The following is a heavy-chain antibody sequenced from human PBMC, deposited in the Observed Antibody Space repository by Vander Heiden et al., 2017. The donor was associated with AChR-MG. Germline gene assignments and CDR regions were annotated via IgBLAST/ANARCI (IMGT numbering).Heavy chain of an antibody. CDR1: GYTFTSYD. D-gene: IGHD2-2*02. V-gene: IGHV1-8*01. Sequence: QVQLVQAGAEAKKPGASVKVSCKASGYTFTSYDINWVRQATGQGLEWMGWMNPNSGNTGYAQKFQGRVTMTRNTSISTAYMELSSLRSEDTAVYYCARAMHTQYYYYYGMDVWCQGTTVTVSS. CDR3: ARAMHTQYYYYYGMDV. CDR2: MNPNSGNT. J-gene: IGHJ6*02.